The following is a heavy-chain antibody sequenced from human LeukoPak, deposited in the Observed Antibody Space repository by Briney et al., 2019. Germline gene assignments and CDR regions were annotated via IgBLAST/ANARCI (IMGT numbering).Heavy chain of an antibody. CDR1: GITSSDNF. V-gene: IGHV3-30*02. CDR3: AKDVSSWYWGQFDY. CDR2: MRFDGGNK. Sequence: PGGSLRLSCAASGITSSDNFMSWIRQAPGKGLEWVAFMRFDGGNKYYADSVKGRFTISRDNSKNTLYLQMNSLRAEDTAVYYCAKDVSSWYWGQFDYWGQGTLVTVSS. D-gene: IGHD6-13*01. J-gene: IGHJ4*02.